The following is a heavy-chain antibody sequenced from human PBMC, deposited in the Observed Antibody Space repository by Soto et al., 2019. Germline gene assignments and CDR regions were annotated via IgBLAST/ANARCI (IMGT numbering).Heavy chain of an antibody. CDR3: AKEYFRYDSYFDY. V-gene: IGHV3-23*01. D-gene: IGHD3-9*01. J-gene: IGHJ4*02. Sequence: APGKGLEWFSAISGSGGSTYYADSVKGRFTISRDNSKNTLYLQMNSLRAEDTAVYYCAKEYFRYDSYFDYWGQGTLVTVSS. CDR2: ISGSGGST.